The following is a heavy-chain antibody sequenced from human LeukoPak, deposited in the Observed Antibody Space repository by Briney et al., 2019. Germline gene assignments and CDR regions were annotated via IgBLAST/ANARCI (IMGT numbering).Heavy chain of an antibody. CDR2: IWYDGSDR. CDR3: ARDLVGAIAHGFDY. Sequence: PGRSRRLSCAASGFTFSKYGMHWVLQAPGKGLEWVAVIWYDGSDRYYADSVKGRFTISRDISKNTLYLQMNSLRAEDTAVYYCARDLVGAIAHGFDYWGQGTLVTVSS. J-gene: IGHJ4*02. CDR1: GFTFSKYG. D-gene: IGHD1-26*01. V-gene: IGHV3-33*01.